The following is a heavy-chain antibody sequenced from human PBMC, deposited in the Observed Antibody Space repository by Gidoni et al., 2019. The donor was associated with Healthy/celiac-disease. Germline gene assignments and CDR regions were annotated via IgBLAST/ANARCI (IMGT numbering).Heavy chain of an antibody. D-gene: IGHD3-22*01. CDR3: ARDPNYDAEYFQH. CDR1: GYTFTGYY. CDR2: INPNSGGT. Sequence: QVQLVQSGAEVKKPVASGKVSCKASGYTFTGYYMHWVRQAPGQGLEWMGWINPNSGGTNYAQKFQGRVTMTRDTSISTAYMELSRLRSDDTAVYYCARDPNYDAEYFQHWGQGTLVTVSS. J-gene: IGHJ1*01. V-gene: IGHV1-2*02.